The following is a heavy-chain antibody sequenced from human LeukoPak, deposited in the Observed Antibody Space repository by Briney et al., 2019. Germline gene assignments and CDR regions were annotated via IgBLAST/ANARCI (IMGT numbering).Heavy chain of an antibody. V-gene: IGHV1-69*05. Sequence: GASVKVSCKASGGTFSSYAISWERQAPGQGLEWMGRIIPIFGTAHYAQKFQGRVTITTDESTSTAYMELSSLRSEDTAVYYCARVVGSGSYSDYWGQGTLVTVSS. CDR1: GGTFSSYA. J-gene: IGHJ4*02. CDR3: ARVVGSGSYSDY. CDR2: IIPIFGTA. D-gene: IGHD3-10*01.